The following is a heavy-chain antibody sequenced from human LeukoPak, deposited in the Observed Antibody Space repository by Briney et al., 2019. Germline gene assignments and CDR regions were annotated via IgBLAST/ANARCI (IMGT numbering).Heavy chain of an antibody. CDR3: ARFPVVPAAITYYYYGMDV. J-gene: IGHJ6*02. D-gene: IGHD2-2*02. Sequence: SETLSLTCTVSGGSISSYYWGWIRQPPGKGLEWIGYIYYSGSTNYNPSLKSRVTISVDTSKNQFSLKLSSVTAADTAVYYCARFPVVPAAITYYYYGMDVWGQGTTVTVSS. V-gene: IGHV4-59*01. CDR2: IYYSGST. CDR1: GGSISSYY.